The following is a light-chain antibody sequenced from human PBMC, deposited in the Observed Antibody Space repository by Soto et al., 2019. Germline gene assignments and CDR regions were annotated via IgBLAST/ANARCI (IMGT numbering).Light chain of an antibody. J-gene: IGLJ3*02. V-gene: IGLV4-69*01. CDR2: LNSDGSH. CDR3: QTWGTGPWV. Sequence: QSVLTQSPSASASLGASVKLTCTLSSGHSSYAIAWHQQQPEKGPRFLMKLNSDGSHSKGDGIPDRFSGSSSGAERYLTISSLQSEDEADYCCQTWGTGPWVFGGGTKLTVL. CDR1: SGHSSYA.